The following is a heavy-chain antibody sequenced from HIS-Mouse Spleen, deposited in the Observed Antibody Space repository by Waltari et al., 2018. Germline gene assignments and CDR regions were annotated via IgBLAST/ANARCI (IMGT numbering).Heavy chain of an antibody. V-gene: IGHV3-53*01. CDR1: GFTVSSNY. CDR2: LYSGGST. Sequence: EVQLVESGGGLIQPGGSLRLSCAASGFTVSSNYMSWVGQAPGKGREWVSVLYSGGSTYYADSVKGRFTISRDNSKNTLCLQMNSLRAEDTAVYYCAGGVGSSWYYFDYWGQGTLVTVSS. CDR3: AGGVGSSWYYFDY. D-gene: IGHD6-13*01. J-gene: IGHJ4*02.